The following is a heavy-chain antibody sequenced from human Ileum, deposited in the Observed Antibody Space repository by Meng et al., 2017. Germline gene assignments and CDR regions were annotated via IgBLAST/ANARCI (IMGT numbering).Heavy chain of an antibody. CDR2: MYYSQST. D-gene: IGHD3-3*01. CDR3: ARNDLAFWYFDL. J-gene: IGHJ2*01. Sequence: AQLQESGPALVSPSQTLPLTCIVSGVSSSSNLSYLSWLRQHPGKCLEWLGYMYYSQSTYYIPTINTPITITLNTSKNQFSRRLDAVTAADSAVYFCARNDLAFWYFDLWGRGTLVTVSS. CDR1: GVSSSSNLSY. V-gene: IGHV4-31*01.